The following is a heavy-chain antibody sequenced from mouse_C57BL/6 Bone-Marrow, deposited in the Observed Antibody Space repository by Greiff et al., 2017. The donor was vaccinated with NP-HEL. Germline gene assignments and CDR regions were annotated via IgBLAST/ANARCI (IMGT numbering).Heavy chain of an antibody. J-gene: IGHJ2*01. CDR3: ARKAGTRDYFDY. Sequence: VQGVESGPGLVQPSQSLSITCTVSGFSLTSYGVHWVRQSPGKGLEWLGVIWSGGSTDYNAAFISRLSISQDNSKSQVFFKMNSLQADDTAIYYCARKAGTRDYFDYWGQGTTLTVSS. CDR1: GFSLTSYG. V-gene: IGHV2-2*01. CDR2: IWSGGST. D-gene: IGHD4-1*01.